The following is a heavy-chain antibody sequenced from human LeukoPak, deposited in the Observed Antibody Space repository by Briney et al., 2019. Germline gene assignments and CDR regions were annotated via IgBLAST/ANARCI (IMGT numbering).Heavy chain of an antibody. CDR2: IYYSGST. CDR1: GGSISSYY. J-gene: IGHJ3*02. CDR3: ARELGDYYYDSSGYHLDAFDI. V-gene: IGHV4-59*01. Sequence: SETLSLTCTVSGGSISSYYLSWIRQPPGKGLEWIGYIYYSGSTNYNPSLKSRVTISVDTSKNQFSLKLSSVTAADTAVYYCARELGDYYYDSSGYHLDAFDIWGQGTMVTVSS. D-gene: IGHD3-22*01.